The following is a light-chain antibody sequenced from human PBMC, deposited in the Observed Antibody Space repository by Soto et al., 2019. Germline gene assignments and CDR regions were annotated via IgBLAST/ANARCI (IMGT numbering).Light chain of an antibody. CDR3: GADHGSGSNFVVV. J-gene: IGLJ2*01. V-gene: IGLV9-49*01. Sequence: QLVLTQPPSASASLGASVTLTCTLSSGSSNYKVDWYQQRPGKGPRFVMRVGTGGIVGSKGDGIPDRFSVLGSGLNRYLTIKNIQEEDESDYHCGADHGSGSNFVVVFGGGTKLTVL. CDR2: VGTGGIVG. CDR1: SGSSNYK.